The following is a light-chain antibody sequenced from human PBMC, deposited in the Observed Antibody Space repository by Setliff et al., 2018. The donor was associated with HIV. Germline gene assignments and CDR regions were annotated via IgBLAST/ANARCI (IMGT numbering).Light chain of an antibody. CDR1: TSDVGGYNY. CDR2: EVR. J-gene: IGLJ1*01. V-gene: IGLV2-14*01. Sequence: QSVLTQPASVSGSPGQSITISCTGTTSDVGGYNYVSWYQQHPGKAPKLIIYEVRNRPSGVSNRFSGPKSGNTASLTISGLQAEDEADYYCSSYAITNTLPFGTGTKGTVL. CDR3: SSYAITNTLP.